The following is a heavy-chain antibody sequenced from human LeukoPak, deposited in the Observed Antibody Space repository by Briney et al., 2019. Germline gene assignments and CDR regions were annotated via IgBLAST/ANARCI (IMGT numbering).Heavy chain of an antibody. Sequence: SETLSLTCAVYGGSFSGYYWSWIRQPPGKGLEWIGEITHSGSTNYNPFLKSRVTISVDTSKNQFSLKLSSVTAADTAVYYCARRGRRSITGTKEVFDYWGQGTLVTVSS. CDR2: ITHSGST. V-gene: IGHV4-34*01. CDR3: ARRGRRSITGTKEVFDY. J-gene: IGHJ4*02. CDR1: GGSFSGYY. D-gene: IGHD1-7*01.